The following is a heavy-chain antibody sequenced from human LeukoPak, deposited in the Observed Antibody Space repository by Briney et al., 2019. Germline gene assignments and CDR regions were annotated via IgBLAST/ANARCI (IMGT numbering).Heavy chain of an antibody. Sequence: PGGSLRLSCAASGFTFSSYWMSWVRQAPGKGLEWVANIKQDGSEKYYVDSVKGRFTISRDNAKNSLYLQMNSLRAEDTAVYYCARDQRWLQFIEFDPWGQGTLVTVSS. CDR1: GFTFSSYW. CDR2: IKQDGSEK. D-gene: IGHD5-24*01. V-gene: IGHV3-7*01. J-gene: IGHJ5*02. CDR3: ARDQRWLQFIEFDP.